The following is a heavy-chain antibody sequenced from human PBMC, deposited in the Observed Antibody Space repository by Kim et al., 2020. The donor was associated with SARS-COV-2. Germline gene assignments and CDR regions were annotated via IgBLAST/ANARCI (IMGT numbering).Heavy chain of an antibody. D-gene: IGHD6-13*01. Sequence: RCSPSFQVQVTISADKSISTAYLQWSSLKASDTAMYYCARRSSSSWYFDYWGQGTLVTVSS. J-gene: IGHJ4*02. CDR3: ARRSSSSWYFDY. V-gene: IGHV5-51*01.